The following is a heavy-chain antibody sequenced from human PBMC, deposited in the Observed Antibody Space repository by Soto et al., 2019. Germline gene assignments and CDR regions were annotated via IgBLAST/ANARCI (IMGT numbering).Heavy chain of an antibody. CDR1: GFTFSSYG. D-gene: IGHD6-13*01. CDR2: IWYDGSNK. CDR3: ARAPEGIPVDY. V-gene: IGHV3-33*01. J-gene: IGHJ4*02. Sequence: GGSLRLSCAASGFTFSSYGMHWVRQAPGKWLEWVAVIWYDGSNKYYADSVKGRFTISRDNSKNTLYLQMNSLRAEDTAVYYCARAPEGIPVDYWGQGTLVTVSS.